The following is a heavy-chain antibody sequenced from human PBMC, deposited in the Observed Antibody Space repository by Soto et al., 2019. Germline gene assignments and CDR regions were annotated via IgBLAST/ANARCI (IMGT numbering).Heavy chain of an antibody. D-gene: IGHD3-3*01. CDR2: IYYSGST. CDR3: ARIPDFWSGYYWFDP. V-gene: IGHV4-59*01. J-gene: IGHJ5*02. Sequence: PSETLSLTCTVSGGSISSYYWSWIRQPPGKGLEWIGYIYYSGSTNYNPSLKSRVTISVDTSKNQFSLKLSSVTAADTAMYYCARIPDFWSGYYWFDPWGQGTLVTVSS. CDR1: GGSISSYY.